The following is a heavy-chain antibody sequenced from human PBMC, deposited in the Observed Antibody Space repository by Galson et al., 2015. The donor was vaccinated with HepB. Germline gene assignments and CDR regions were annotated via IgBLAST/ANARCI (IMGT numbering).Heavy chain of an antibody. D-gene: IGHD1-26*01. CDR3: ARELGATNHRELAFYYYGMDV. J-gene: IGHJ6*02. CDR2: ISSSSSYI. V-gene: IGHV3-21*01. CDR1: GFTFSSYS. Sequence: SLRLSCAASGFTFSSYSMNWVRQAPGKGLEWVSSISSSSSYIYYADSVKGRFTISRDNAKNSLYLQMNSLRAEDTAVYYCARELGATNHRELAFYYYGMDVWGQGTTVTVSS.